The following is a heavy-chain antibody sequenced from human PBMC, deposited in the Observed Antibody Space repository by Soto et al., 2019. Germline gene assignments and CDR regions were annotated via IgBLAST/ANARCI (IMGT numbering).Heavy chain of an antibody. J-gene: IGHJ2*01. CDR3: ARVSYYYGSGSAQGYFDL. Sequence: QVQLQESGPGLVKPSETLSLTCTVSGGSISSYYWSWIRQPPGKGLEWIGYIYYSGSTNYNPSLRGRVTISVDTSKNQFSLKLSSVTAADTAVYYCARVSYYYGSGSAQGYFDLWGRGTLVTVSS. CDR1: GGSISSYY. CDR2: IYYSGST. V-gene: IGHV4-59*01. D-gene: IGHD3-10*01.